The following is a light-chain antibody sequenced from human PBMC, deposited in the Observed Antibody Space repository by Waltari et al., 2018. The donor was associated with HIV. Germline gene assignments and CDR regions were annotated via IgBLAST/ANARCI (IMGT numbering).Light chain of an antibody. CDR1: QSVSPY. CDR2: GAS. Sequence: ETVLTQSPGTLSLSPGERATLSCRTTQSVSPYLAWYQQKPGQAPRLLIDGASSRATGIPDRFSGSGSGQYFTLTISRLGPEDVAVYYCQQYGRSPITFGQGTRLEIK. J-gene: IGKJ5*01. V-gene: IGKV3-20*01. CDR3: QQYGRSPIT.